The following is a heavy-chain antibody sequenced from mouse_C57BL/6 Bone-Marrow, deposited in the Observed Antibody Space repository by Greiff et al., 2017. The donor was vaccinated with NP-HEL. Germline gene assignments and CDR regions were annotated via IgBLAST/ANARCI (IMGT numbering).Heavy chain of an antibody. CDR1: GFTFSDYY. CDR3: ARGGDYYDYPAWFAY. J-gene: IGHJ3*01. CDR2: INYDGSST. Sequence: EVKVVESEGGLVQPGSSLKLSCTASGFTFSDYYMAWVRQVPEKGLEWVANINYDGSSTYYLDSLKSRFIFSRDNAKNILYLKMSSLKSEDAATYYCARGGDYYDYPAWFAYWGQGTLVTVSA. V-gene: IGHV5-16*01. D-gene: IGHD2-4*01.